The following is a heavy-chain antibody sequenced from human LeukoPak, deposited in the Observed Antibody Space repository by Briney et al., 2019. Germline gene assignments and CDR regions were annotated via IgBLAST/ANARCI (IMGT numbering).Heavy chain of an antibody. CDR2: ITNSGSST. D-gene: IGHD6-13*01. CDR3: AKYIFSSTPYFDY. Sequence: GGSLRLSRAASGFNFRNYGMNWVRQAPGKRPEWVSSITNSGSSTYYADSVRGRFTISRDNSKNTLYLQMFGLRAEDTAVYFCAKYIFSSTPYFDYWGQGTLVTVSS. V-gene: IGHV3-23*01. CDR1: GFNFRNYG. J-gene: IGHJ4*02.